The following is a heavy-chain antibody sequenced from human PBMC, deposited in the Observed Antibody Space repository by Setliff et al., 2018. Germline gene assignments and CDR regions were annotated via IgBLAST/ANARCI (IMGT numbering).Heavy chain of an antibody. J-gene: IGHJ4*02. CDR2: IYHSGST. Sequence: SETLSLTCTVSGYSISSGYYWGWIRQPPGKGLEWIGSIYHSGSTYYNPSLKSRVTISVDTSKNQFSLKLSSVTAADTAVYYCARDVHSGMYYYDSSGYYYVYWGQGTLVT. D-gene: IGHD3-22*01. CDR3: ARDVHSGMYYYDSSGYYYVY. V-gene: IGHV4-38-2*02. CDR1: GYSISSGYY.